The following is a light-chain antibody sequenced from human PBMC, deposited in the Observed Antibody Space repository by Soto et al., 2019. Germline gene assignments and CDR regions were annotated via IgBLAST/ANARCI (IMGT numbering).Light chain of an antibody. CDR1: SSDVGGYNY. J-gene: IGLJ1*01. CDR3: SSYTASSTYV. Sequence: LTQPASVSGSPGQSITISCTGTSSDVGGYNYVSWYQHHPGKAPKLMIFDVSNRPSGVSNRFSGSKSGNTASLTISGLQAEDEADYYCSSYTASSTYVFGTGTKVTVL. V-gene: IGLV2-14*03. CDR2: DVS.